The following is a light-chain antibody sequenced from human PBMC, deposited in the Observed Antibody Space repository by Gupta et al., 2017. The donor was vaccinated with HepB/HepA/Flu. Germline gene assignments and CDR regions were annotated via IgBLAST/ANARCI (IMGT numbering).Light chain of an antibody. CDR2: RDS. CDR1: QSLLHGDGNTY. CDR3: REVKPWPYS. V-gene: IGKV2-30*02. J-gene: IGKJ2*03. Sequence: DVVLTQPPLLPLVSRGQAASICCSTSQSLLHGDGNTYLNWFQQRPGQSPRRLIYRDSNRYWGVPDRFSGRACGADITLIISVGDAEDVVVYCIREVKPWPYSFGQGTKLEIK.